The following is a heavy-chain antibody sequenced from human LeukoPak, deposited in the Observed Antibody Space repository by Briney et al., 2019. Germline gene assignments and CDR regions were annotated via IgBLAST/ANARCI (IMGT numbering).Heavy chain of an antibody. CDR1: GFTFSSYS. D-gene: IGHD4-23*01. V-gene: IGHV3-21*01. J-gene: IGHJ4*02. CDR2: ISSSSSYI. Sequence: GGSLRLSCAASGFTFSSYSMNWVRQAPGRGLEWVSSISSSSSYIYYADSVKGRFTISRDNAKNSLYPQMNSLRAEDTAVYYCARGTVGNFDYWGQGTLVTVSS. CDR3: ARGTVGNFDY.